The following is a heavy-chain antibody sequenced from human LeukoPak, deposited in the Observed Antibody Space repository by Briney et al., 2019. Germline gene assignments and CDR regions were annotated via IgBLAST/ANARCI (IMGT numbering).Heavy chain of an antibody. CDR3: ARGGLVATTNWSHP. V-gene: IGHV4-31*03. J-gene: IGHJ5*02. D-gene: IGHD5-12*01. CDR1: GGSISSGGYY. CDR2: IYYSGST. Sequence: SETLSLACTVSGGSISSGGYYWSWIRQHPGKGLEWIGYIYYSGSTYYNPSLKSRVTISVDKSKNQFSLKLSSVTAADTAVYYCARGGLVATTNWSHPWGQGTLVTVSS.